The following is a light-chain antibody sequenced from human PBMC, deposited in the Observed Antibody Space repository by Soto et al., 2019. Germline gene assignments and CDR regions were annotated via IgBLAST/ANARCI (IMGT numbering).Light chain of an antibody. CDR2: GAT. J-gene: IGKJ2*01. V-gene: IGKV3-15*01. CDR3: QQYKDWPPYT. Sequence: EILMTQSQDTLSVSLGERATLSCRASQSISSNLAWYQQKPGQAPRLLIYGATTRANGVPARFSGGRSGTEFTLTISSLQSEDFAVYYCQQYKDWPPYTLGQGTKLEIK. CDR1: QSISSN.